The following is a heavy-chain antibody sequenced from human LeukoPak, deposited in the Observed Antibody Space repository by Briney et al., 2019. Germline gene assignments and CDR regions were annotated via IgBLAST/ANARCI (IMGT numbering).Heavy chain of an antibody. V-gene: IGHV4-59*08. CDR2: IYSSGTT. Sequence: SETLSLTCTVSGGSISSYYWSWIRQPPGKGLEWIGYIYSSGTTKYNPSLRSRPTMSVDTSNSQFFLKLSSVTAADTAVYYCARQISSGGSPYDYWGQGTLVTVSS. CDR1: GGSISSYY. CDR3: ARQISSGGSPYDY. J-gene: IGHJ4*02. D-gene: IGHD2-15*01.